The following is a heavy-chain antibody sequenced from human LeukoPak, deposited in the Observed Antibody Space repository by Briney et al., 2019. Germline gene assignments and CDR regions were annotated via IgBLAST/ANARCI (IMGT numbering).Heavy chain of an antibody. Sequence: SETLSLTCAVYGGSFSGYYWSWIGQPPGKGLEWIGEINHSGSTNYNPSLKSRVTISVDTSKNQFSLKLSSVTAADTAVYYCARGDSSVGLNYWGQGTLVTVSS. J-gene: IGHJ4*02. CDR3: ARGDSSVGLNY. V-gene: IGHV4-34*01. CDR1: GGSFSGYY. D-gene: IGHD1-26*01. CDR2: INHSGST.